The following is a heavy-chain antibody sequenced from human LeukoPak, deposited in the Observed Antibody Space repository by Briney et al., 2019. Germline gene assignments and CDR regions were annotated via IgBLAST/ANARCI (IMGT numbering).Heavy chain of an antibody. V-gene: IGHV3-48*01. Sequence: RSGGSLRLSCAASGFTFSSYSMNWVRQAPGKGLEWVSYISSSGSTIYYADSVKGRFTISRDNAKNSLYLQMNSLRAEDTAVYYCARSKSGRYCSGGSCYFGGFDPWGQGTLVTVSS. CDR3: ARSKSGRYCSGGSCYFGGFDP. D-gene: IGHD2-15*01. CDR2: ISSSGSTI. J-gene: IGHJ5*02. CDR1: GFTFSSYS.